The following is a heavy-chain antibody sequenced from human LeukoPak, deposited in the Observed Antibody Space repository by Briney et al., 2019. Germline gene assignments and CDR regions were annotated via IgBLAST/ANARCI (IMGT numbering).Heavy chain of an antibody. J-gene: IGHJ4*02. CDR2: ISGSGGST. D-gene: IGHD2-2*01. V-gene: IGHV3-23*01. CDR1: GFTFSSYA. Sequence: GGSLRLSCAASGFTFSSYAMSWVRQAPGKGLEWVSAISGSGGSTYYADSVKGRFTISRDNSKNTLHLQMNSLRAEDTAVYYCARCYCSSTSCRIDYWGQGTLVTVSS. CDR3: ARCYCSSTSCRIDY.